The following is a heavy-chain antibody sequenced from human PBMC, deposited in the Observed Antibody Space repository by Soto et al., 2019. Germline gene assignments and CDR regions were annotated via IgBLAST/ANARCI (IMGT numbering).Heavy chain of an antibody. J-gene: IGHJ6*02. D-gene: IGHD3-3*01. V-gene: IGHV3-23*01. CDR2: ISESGDGT. CDR3: AKNGDFWSWGMDV. Sequence: PGGSLRLCCAASGFTFNTYAMTWVRQAPGKGLEWVSLISESGDGTYYADSVKGRFTISRDNSQRTLNLQMNSLRAEDTAVYYCAKNGDFWSWGMDVWGQGTTVTVSS. CDR1: GFTFNTYA.